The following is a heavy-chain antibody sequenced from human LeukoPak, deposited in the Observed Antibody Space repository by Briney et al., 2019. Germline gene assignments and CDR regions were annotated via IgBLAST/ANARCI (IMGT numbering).Heavy chain of an antibody. V-gene: IGHV3-7*01. CDR1: GFIFSRYW. CDR3: ARGGILWFGETVH. Sequence: GGSPRLSHAASGFIFSRYWMSWVRQAPGKGLEWVANIKQDGSEKYYVDSVKGRFTISRDNAKNSLYLQLNSLGAEDTAVYYCARGGILWFGETVHWGQGTLVTVSS. J-gene: IGHJ4*02. D-gene: IGHD3-10*01. CDR2: IKQDGSEK.